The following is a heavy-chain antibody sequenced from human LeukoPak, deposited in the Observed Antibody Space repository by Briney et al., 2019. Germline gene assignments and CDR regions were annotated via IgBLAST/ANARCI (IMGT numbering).Heavy chain of an antibody. CDR3: AKDTDPDYYGSGSYDY. V-gene: IGHV3-23*01. J-gene: IGHJ4*02. CDR1: GFTFSSYV. D-gene: IGHD3-10*01. Sequence: PGGSLRLSCAASGFTFSSYVMSWVRQAPGKGLEWVSGISGRGSSTYYADSVKGRFTISRDNSKNTLYLQMNSLRAEDTAVYYCAKDTDPDYYGSGSYDYWGQGTLVTVSS. CDR2: ISGRGSST.